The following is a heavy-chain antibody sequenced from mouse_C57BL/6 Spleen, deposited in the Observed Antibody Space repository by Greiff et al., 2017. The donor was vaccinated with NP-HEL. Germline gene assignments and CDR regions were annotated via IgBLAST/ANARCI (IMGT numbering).Heavy chain of an antibody. CDR1: GFTFSSYG. CDR2: ISSGGSYT. Sequence: EVQVVESGGDLVKPGGSLKLSCAASGFTFSSYGMSWVRQTPDKRLEWVATISSGGSYTYYPDSVKGRFTISRDNAKNTLYLQMSSLKSEDTAMYYCATLDSSGYGYAMDYWGQGTSVTVSS. CDR3: ATLDSSGYGYAMDY. D-gene: IGHD3-2*02. V-gene: IGHV5-6*01. J-gene: IGHJ4*01.